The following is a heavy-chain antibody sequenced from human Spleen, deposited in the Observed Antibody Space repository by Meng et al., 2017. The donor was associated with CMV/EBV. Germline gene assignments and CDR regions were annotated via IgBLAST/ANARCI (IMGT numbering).Heavy chain of an antibody. J-gene: IGHJ4*02. V-gene: IGHV4-34*01. Sequence: CAVYGGSFSGYYWSWIRQPPGKGLEWIGSIYYSGSTYYNPSLKSRVTISVDTSKNQFSLKLSSVTAADAAVYYCARHRSGWEGYFDYWGQGTLVTVSS. CDR2: IYYSGST. D-gene: IGHD6-19*01. CDR3: ARHRSGWEGYFDY. CDR1: GGSFSGYY.